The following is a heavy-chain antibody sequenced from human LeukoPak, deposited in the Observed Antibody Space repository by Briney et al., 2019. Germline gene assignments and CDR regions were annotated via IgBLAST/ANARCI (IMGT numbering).Heavy chain of an antibody. CDR2: IKQDGSRI. Sequence: GGSLRLSCAASGFTFSHYWVSWIRQTPGKGLEWVANIKQDGSRIEYVDSVKGRFTISRDNAKNTVYLHMNSLRVEDAAVYYCARGIKNYYGVDVWGQGTTVTVSS. D-gene: IGHD2-15*01. V-gene: IGHV3-7*01. CDR3: ARGIKNYYGVDV. J-gene: IGHJ6*02. CDR1: GFTFSHYW.